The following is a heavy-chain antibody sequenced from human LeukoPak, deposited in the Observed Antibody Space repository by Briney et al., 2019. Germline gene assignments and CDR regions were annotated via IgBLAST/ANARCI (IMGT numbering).Heavy chain of an antibody. CDR2: IYHSGST. D-gene: IGHD6-13*01. CDR3: AREGIAAPPGNAFDI. J-gene: IGHJ3*02. Sequence: SETLSLTCAVSGGSISSSNWWSWVRQPPGKELEWIGEIYHSGSTNYNPSLKSRVTISVDKSKNQFSLKLSSVTAADTAVYYCAREGIAAPPGNAFDIWGQGTMVTVSS. CDR1: GGSISSSNW. V-gene: IGHV4-4*02.